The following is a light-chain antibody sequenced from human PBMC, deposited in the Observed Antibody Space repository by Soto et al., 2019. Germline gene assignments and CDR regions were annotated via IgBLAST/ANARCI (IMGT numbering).Light chain of an antibody. CDR2: ANT. CDR1: SSYIWAGYD. Sequence: QLVLTQPPSVSGAPGQRVTISCTGSSSYIWAGYDVHWYQQLPGTAPKLLIYANTNRPSGVPDRFSGSKSGTSASLAITGLQAEDEADYYCQSYDDSLGGHVIFGGGTKLTVL. CDR3: QSYDDSLGGHVI. J-gene: IGLJ2*01. V-gene: IGLV1-40*01.